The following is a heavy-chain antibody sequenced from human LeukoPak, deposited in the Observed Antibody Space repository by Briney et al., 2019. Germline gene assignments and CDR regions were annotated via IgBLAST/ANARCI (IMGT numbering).Heavy chain of an antibody. J-gene: IGHJ4*02. CDR3: AKDPEYYDSSGYYSENDY. V-gene: IGHV3-23*01. CDR1: GFTFSSYA. D-gene: IGHD3-22*01. Sequence: GGSLRLSCAASGFTFSSYAMSWVRQAPGKGLEWVSAISGSGGSTYYADSVKGRFTISRDNSKNTLYLQMNSLRAEDTAVYYRAKDPEYYDSSGYYSENDYWGQGTLVTVSS. CDR2: ISGSGGST.